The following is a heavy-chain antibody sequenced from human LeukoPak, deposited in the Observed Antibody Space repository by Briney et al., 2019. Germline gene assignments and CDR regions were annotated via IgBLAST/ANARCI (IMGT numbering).Heavy chain of an antibody. V-gene: IGHV3-15*01. CDR1: RFTFSNAW. D-gene: IGHD2-15*01. CDR2: IKSKTDGGTT. CDR3: GRRGSFDY. Sequence: GGSLRLSCAASRFTFSNAWMSWVRQAPGKGLEWAGRIKSKTDGGTTDYAAPVKGRFTISRDDSKNTLYLRMNSLKTEDTAVYYCGRRGSFDYWGQGTLVTVSS. J-gene: IGHJ4*02.